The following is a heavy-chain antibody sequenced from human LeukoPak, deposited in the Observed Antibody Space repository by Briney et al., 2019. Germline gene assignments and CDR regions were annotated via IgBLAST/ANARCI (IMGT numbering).Heavy chain of an antibody. J-gene: IGHJ5*02. CDR2: INSSSSTI. V-gene: IGHV3-48*01. CDR3: AGDLMETRPLTTEGFDP. D-gene: IGHD3-9*01. CDR1: GFTFSSYS. Sequence: PGGSLRLSCAASGFTFSSYSMSWIRQAPGKGLEWVSYINSSSSTIYYAYSVKGRFTISKANAKNLLYLQMNIMSADDTAVYYCAGDLMETRPLTTEGFDPWGQGNLVTVSS.